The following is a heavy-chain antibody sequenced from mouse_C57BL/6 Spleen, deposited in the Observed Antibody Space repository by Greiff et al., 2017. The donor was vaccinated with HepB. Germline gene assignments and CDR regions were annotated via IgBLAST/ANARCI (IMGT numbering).Heavy chain of an antibody. CDR1: GYTFTDYY. D-gene: IGHD2-14*01. V-gene: IGHV1-76*01. J-gene: IGHJ4*01. CDR2: IYPGSGNT. Sequence: QVQLKQSGAELVRPGASVKLSCKASGYTFTDYYINWVKQRPGQGLEWIARIYPGSGNTYYNEKFKGKATLTAEKSSSTAYMQLSSLTSEDSAVYFCARRGYDWRTGYAMDYWGQGTSVTVSS. CDR3: ARRGYDWRTGYAMDY.